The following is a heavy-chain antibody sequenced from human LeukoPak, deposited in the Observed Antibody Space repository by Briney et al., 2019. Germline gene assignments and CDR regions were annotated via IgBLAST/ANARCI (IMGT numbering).Heavy chain of an antibody. V-gene: IGHV3-48*01. D-gene: IGHD3-22*01. J-gene: IGHJ4*02. Sequence: GGSLRLSCAASGFTFSSYSMNWVRQAPGKGLEWLSYITSSSSTIYYADSVKGRFTISRDNAKNSLYLQMNSLRAEDTAVYYCARDLLYDSSGIFDYWGQGTLVTISS. CDR1: GFTFSSYS. CDR3: ARDLLYDSSGIFDY. CDR2: ITSSSSTI.